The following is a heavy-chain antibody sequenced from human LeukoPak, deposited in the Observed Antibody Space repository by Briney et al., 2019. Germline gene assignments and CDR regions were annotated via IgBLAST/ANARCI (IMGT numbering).Heavy chain of an antibody. J-gene: IGHJ4*02. V-gene: IGHV1-2*02. Sequence: ASVKVSCKASGYTFTGYYMHWVRQAPGQGLEWMGWINPNSGGTNYAQKFQGRVTMTRDTSISTAYMELSSLRSEDTAVYYCARDVSATISPLPDYWGQGTLVTVSS. D-gene: IGHD5-12*01. CDR1: GYTFTGYY. CDR2: INPNSGGT. CDR3: ARDVSATISPLPDY.